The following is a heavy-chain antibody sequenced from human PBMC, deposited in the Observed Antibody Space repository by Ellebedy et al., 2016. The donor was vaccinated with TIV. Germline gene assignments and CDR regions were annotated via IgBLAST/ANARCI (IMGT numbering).Heavy chain of an antibody. CDR3: ARVGTAMVMNWFDP. V-gene: IGHV4-39*07. CDR2: IYYSGST. J-gene: IGHJ5*02. CDR1: GGSISSSSYY. Sequence: SETLSLTXTVSGGSISSSSYYWGWIRQPPGKGLEWIGSIYYSGSTYYNPSLKSRVTISVDTSKNQFSLKLSSVTAADTAVYYCARVGTAMVMNWFDPWGQGTLVTVSS. D-gene: IGHD5-18*01.